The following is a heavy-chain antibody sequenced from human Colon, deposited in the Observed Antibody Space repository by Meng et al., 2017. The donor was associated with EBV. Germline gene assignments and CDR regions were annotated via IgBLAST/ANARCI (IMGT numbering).Heavy chain of an antibody. V-gene: IGHV4-4*01. Sequence: GSVPERVRPPGPPRSPCLFLGTSGRDVTWWPWVRQPPGKGLEWIGEIYHGGSPNYNPSLESRVTISVDKSKNQFSLDLTSVTAADTAVYFCARVMRYQLLRFFDYWGQGILVTVFS. CDR1: GTSGRDVTW. D-gene: IGHD2-2*01. J-gene: IGHJ4*02. CDR3: ARVMRYQLLRFFDY. CDR2: IYHGGSP.